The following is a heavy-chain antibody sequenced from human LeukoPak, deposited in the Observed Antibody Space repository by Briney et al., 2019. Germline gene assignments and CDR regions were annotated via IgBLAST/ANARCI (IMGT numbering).Heavy chain of an antibody. V-gene: IGHV3-66*01. CDR1: GFTVSSNY. CDR2: IYSGGST. D-gene: IGHD3-10*01. CDR3: KLGWFGELFPFDY. Sequence: GGSLRLSCAASGFTVSSNYMSWVRQAPGKGLEWVSVIYSGGSTYYADSVKGRFTISRDNSKNTLYLQMNSLRAEDTAVYYCKLGWFGELFPFDYWGQGTLVTVSS. J-gene: IGHJ4*02.